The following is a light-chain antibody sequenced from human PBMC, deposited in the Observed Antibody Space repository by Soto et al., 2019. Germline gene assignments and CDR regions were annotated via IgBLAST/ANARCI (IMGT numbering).Light chain of an antibody. CDR3: SAYAGSNNFV. V-gene: IGLV2-8*01. CDR1: SSDVRDYNY. CDR2: EVS. Sequence: QSALTQPASVSGSPGQSITISCTGTSSDVRDYNYVSWYQQHLGKAPKLIIYEVSQRPSGVPDRFSGSKSGNTASLTVSGLQTEDEADYYCSAYAGSNNFVFGSGTKVTVL. J-gene: IGLJ1*01.